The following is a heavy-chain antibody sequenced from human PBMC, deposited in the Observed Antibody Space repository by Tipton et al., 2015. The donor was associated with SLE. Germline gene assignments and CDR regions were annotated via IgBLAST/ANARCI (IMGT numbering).Heavy chain of an antibody. D-gene: IGHD6-19*01. CDR1: GFTFSSYS. V-gene: IGHV3-48*04. J-gene: IGHJ4*02. CDR2: ISNSGSTI. CDR3: ARDPELLVAGLFDY. Sequence: SLRLSCAASGFTFSSYSMNWVRQAPGKGLEWVAYISNSGSTIYYADSVKGRFTISRDNAKNSLYLQMSSLRAEDTAVYYCARDPELLVAGLFDYWGQGTLVTVSS.